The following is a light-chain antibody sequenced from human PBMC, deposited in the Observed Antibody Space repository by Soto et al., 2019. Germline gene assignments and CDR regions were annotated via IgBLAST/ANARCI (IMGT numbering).Light chain of an antibody. Sequence: QSVLTQPPSVSGALGQKVTISCTGSSSNIGAGYDVNWYHQLPGTAPKLLIHGNSNRRSGVPDRFSGSKSGTSASLAITGLQAEDEADYFCQSYDSSLSGYVFGTGTKVTVL. CDR1: SSNIGAGYD. CDR3: QSYDSSLSGYV. CDR2: GNS. V-gene: IGLV1-40*01. J-gene: IGLJ1*01.